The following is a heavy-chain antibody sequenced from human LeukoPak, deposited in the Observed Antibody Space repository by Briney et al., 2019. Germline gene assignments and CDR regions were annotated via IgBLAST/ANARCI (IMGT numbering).Heavy chain of an antibody. Sequence: GSLRLSCTASGFAFGDHGMRWVRQVPGKGLEWVSGINWNGGRTGYADSLRGRFTISRDNAKNSLYLQMDSLRAEDTALYYCARAPITSPFYFDYWGQGTLVTVSS. CDR3: ARAPITSPFYFDY. V-gene: IGHV3-20*04. D-gene: IGHD2-2*01. CDR2: INWNGGRT. J-gene: IGHJ4*02. CDR1: GFAFGDHG.